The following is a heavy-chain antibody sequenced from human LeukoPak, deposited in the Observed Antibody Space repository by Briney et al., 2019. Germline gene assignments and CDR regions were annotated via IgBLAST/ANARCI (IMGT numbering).Heavy chain of an antibody. CDR1: GFTFTTYT. Sequence: GGPLRLSCAASGFTFTTYTMHWLRPAPGKGLEWVSSISSRSSHIDYTDSMKGRFIISRDNAKNSLYLQMNSLRAEDTAVYYCAREGNSWYDSWGQGTLVTVSS. CDR2: ISSRSSHI. CDR3: AREGNSWYDS. D-gene: IGHD2/OR15-2a*01. J-gene: IGHJ5*01. V-gene: IGHV3-21*01.